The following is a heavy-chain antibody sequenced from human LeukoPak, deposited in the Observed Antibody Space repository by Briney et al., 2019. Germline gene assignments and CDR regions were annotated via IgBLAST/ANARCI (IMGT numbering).Heavy chain of an antibody. CDR3: AKVYYDILTGYRVDGMDV. V-gene: IGHV3-23*01. CDR1: GFTFSSYG. CDR2: ISSSGGST. J-gene: IGHJ6*02. Sequence: GGSLRLSCAASGFTFSSYGMSWVRQAPGKRLEWVSAISSSGGSTYYADSVKGRFTISRDNSKNTLYLQMNSLRAEDTAVYYCAKVYYDILTGYRVDGMDVWGQGTTVTVSS. D-gene: IGHD3-9*01.